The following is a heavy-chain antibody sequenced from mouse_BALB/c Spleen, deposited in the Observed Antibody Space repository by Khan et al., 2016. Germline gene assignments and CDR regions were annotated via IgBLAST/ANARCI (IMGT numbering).Heavy chain of an antibody. CDR1: GFDFSRYW. CDR3: ARAGYYGYLAY. J-gene: IGHJ3*01. V-gene: IGHV4-1*02. D-gene: IGHD1-1*01. CDR2: INPDSYTI. Sequence: EVQLQESGGGLVHPGGSLKLSYAASGFDFSRYWMSWVRQAPGKGLEWIGEINPDSYTINYTPSLKDKFIISRDNAKNTLYLQMSKVRSEDTALSYCARAGYYGYLAYWGQGTLVTGSA.